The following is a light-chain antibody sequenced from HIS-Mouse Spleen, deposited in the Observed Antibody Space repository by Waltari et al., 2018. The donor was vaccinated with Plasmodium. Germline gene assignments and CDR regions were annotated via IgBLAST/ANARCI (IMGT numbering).Light chain of an antibody. J-gene: IGKJ5*01. CDR1: QSVSSY. V-gene: IGKV3-11*01. CDR2: DAS. Sequence: EIVLTQSPATLSLSPGKRATLSCRASQSVSSYLAWYQQKPGQAPRLLIYDASNRATGIPARCSGSGSGTDFTLTIRSLEPEDFALYYCQQRSNWPPTFGQGTRLEIK. CDR3: QQRSNWPPT.